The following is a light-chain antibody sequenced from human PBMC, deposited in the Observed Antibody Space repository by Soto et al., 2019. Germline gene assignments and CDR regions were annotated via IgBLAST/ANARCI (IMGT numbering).Light chain of an antibody. Sequence: IQMTQSPSSLSASVGDRVTITCRASQTISDYLNWYQQKPGKVPDLLIYTASTLYSGVPSRFSGSGSGTDFTLTISSLQPEDFTTYYCQQSYSTTWTVGQGTKVDIK. CDR2: TAS. CDR1: QTISDY. CDR3: QQSYSTTWT. J-gene: IGKJ1*01. V-gene: IGKV1-39*01.